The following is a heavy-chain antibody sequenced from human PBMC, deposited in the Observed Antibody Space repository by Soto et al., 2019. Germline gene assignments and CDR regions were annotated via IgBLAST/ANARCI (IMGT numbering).Heavy chain of an antibody. J-gene: IGHJ4*02. CDR1: GGTFSSYA. V-gene: IGHV1-69*01. CDR2: IIPISGRA. Sequence: QVQLVQSGAEVKKPGSSVKVSCKASGGTFSSYAISWVRQAPGQGLEWMGGIIPISGRANYAQKFQGRVTITTDESTSTAYMELSSLRSEDTAVYYCEREGSYCGGDCYHYFDYWGQGTMVTVSS. D-gene: IGHD2-21*02. CDR3: EREGSYCGGDCYHYFDY.